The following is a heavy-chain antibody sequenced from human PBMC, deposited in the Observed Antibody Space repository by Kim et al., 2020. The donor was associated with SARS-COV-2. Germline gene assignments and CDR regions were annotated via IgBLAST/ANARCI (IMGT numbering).Heavy chain of an antibody. J-gene: IGHJ5*02. Sequence: SETLSLTCTVSGGSISSGGYYWSWIRQHPGKGLEWIGYIYYSGSTYYNPSLKSRVTISVDTSKNQFSLKLSSVTAADTAVYYCARGAWRQLVIGSRFGFDPWGQGTLVTVSS. CDR3: ARGAWRQLVIGSRFGFDP. D-gene: IGHD6-6*01. V-gene: IGHV4-31*03. CDR1: GGSISSGGYY. CDR2: IYYSGST.